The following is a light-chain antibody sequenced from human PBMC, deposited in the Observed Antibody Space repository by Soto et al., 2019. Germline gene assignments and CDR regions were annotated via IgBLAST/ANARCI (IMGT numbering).Light chain of an antibody. J-gene: IGLJ1*01. Sequence: QLVLTQPPSVSEVPSQTVTLSCSGGSSNIGDNAVNWYQHVPGKAPKLLIYYDDLLAPGVSARFSGSKYGTSASLAISELQSEDEADYYCAAWDDSLNAFVFGPGTKLTVL. CDR3: AAWDDSLNAFV. CDR1: SSNIGDNA. CDR2: YDD. V-gene: IGLV1-36*01.